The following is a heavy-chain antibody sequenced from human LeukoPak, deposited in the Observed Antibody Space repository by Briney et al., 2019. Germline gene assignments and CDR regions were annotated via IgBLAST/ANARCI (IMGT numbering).Heavy chain of an antibody. CDR1: GFTFSSYA. CDR3: ARGRSSSWYNWFDP. D-gene: IGHD6-13*01. Sequence: GGSLRLSCAASGFTFSSYAMSWVRQAPGKGLEWVSAISGSGGSTYYADSVKGRFTISRDNSKNTLYLQMNSLRAEDTAVYYCARGRSSSWYNWFDPWGQGTLVTVSS. CDR2: ISGSGGST. J-gene: IGHJ5*02. V-gene: IGHV3-23*01.